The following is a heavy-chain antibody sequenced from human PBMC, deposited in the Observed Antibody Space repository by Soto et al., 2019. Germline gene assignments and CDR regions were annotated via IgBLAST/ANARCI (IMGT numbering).Heavy chain of an antibody. CDR2: ISSSSSYI. CDR1: GFTFSIYS. D-gene: IGHD3-22*01. Sequence: GGSLRLSCAASGFTFSIYSMNWVRQAPGKGLEWVSSISSSSSYIYYADSVKGRFTISRDNAKNSLYLQMNSLRAEDTAVYYCARDPPDTSGPVDYWGQGTLVTVSS. J-gene: IGHJ4*02. V-gene: IGHV3-21*01. CDR3: ARDPPDTSGPVDY.